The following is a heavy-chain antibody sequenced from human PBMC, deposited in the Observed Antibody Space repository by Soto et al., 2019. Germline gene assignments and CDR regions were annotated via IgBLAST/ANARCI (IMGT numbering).Heavy chain of an antibody. D-gene: IGHD3-22*01. J-gene: IGHJ4*01. CDR2: ISSSGSTI. V-gene: IGHV3-11*01. Sequence: PGGSLRLSCAASGFTFSDYYMSWIRQAPGKGLEWVSYISSSGSTIYYGDSVRGRFTISRDNAKNSLYLQMNSLRAEDTAVYYCARAQLYYDRSGYPDFWGPGTLVTVAS. CDR1: GFTFSDYY. CDR3: ARAQLYYDRSGYPDF.